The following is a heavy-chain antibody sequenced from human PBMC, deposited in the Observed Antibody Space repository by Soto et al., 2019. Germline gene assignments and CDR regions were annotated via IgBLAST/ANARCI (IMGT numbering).Heavy chain of an antibody. CDR2: VNPNNGDT. Sequence: QVQLVQSGAELKKPGASVKVSCKASGYTFSNYDMKWVRQATGQGPEWIGWVNPNNGDTGYAQKFQGRVTLTTDISTTTAYMELTSLRSEDTAIYYWAKVSRKGSAIDFDYWGQGTLITVSS. J-gene: IGHJ4*02. D-gene: IGHD3-10*01. CDR3: AKVSRKGSAIDFDY. V-gene: IGHV1-8*01. CDR1: GYTFSNYD.